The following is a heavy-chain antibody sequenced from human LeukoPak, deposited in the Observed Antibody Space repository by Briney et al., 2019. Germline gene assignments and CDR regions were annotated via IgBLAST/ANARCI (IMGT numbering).Heavy chain of an antibody. Sequence: SETLSLTCTVSGGSISSTTYYWAWIRQPRGMGLEWIGSVYYGETTYYNPSLDSRVTISVDTSKNKYSLRLNSVTAADTAVYYCARHEASYFYYYMDVGGEGTTVIVSS. CDR2: VYYGETT. CDR3: ARHEASYFYYYMDV. J-gene: IGHJ6*03. CDR1: GGSISSTTYY. V-gene: IGHV4-39*01.